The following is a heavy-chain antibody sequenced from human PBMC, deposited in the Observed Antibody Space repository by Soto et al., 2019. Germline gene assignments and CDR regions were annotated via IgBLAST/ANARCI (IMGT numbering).Heavy chain of an antibody. D-gene: IGHD2-15*01. CDR2: IYYSGST. CDR3: ACSSRGYYYYMDV. V-gene: IGHV4-59*01. CDR1: GGSISSYY. J-gene: IGHJ6*03. Sequence: SETLSLTCTVSGGSISSYYWSWIRQPPGKGLEWIGYIYYSGSTNYNPSLKSRVTISVDTSKNQFSLKLSSVTAADTAVYYCACSSRGYYYYMDVWGKGTTVTVSS.